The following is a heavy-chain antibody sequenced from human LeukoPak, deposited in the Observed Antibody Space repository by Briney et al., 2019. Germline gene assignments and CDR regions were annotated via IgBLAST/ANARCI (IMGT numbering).Heavy chain of an antibody. CDR3: AIHYGSGTYYNYFTY. D-gene: IGHD3-10*01. CDR2: ISGSGGNT. CDR1: GFSFSSYA. Sequence: PGGSLRLSCEASGFSFSSYALSWVRQAPGRGLEWVSAISGSGGNTYYADFVKGRFTISRDNSQNTLFLQMSSLRADDTATYYCAIHYGSGTYYNYFTYWGRGTLVSVSS. V-gene: IGHV3-23*01. J-gene: IGHJ4*02.